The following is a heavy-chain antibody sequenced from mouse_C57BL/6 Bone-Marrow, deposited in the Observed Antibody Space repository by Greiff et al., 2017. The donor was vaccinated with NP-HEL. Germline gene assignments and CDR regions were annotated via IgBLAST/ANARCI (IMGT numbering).Heavy chain of an antibody. CDR2: IDPENGDT. Sequence: EVQLVESGAELVRPGASVKLSCTASGFNIKDDYMHWVKQRPEQGLEWIGWIDPENGDTEYASKFQGKATITADTSSNTAYLQLSSLTSEDTAVYYCTTSDSSFFDDWGQGTTLTVSS. D-gene: IGHD1-1*01. CDR3: TTSDSSFFDD. V-gene: IGHV14-4*01. CDR1: GFNIKDDY. J-gene: IGHJ2*01.